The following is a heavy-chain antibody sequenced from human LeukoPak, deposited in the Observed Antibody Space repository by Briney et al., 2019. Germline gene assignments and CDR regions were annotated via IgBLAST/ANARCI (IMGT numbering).Heavy chain of an antibody. J-gene: IGHJ4*02. D-gene: IGHD3-3*01. CDR2: IYYSGST. CDR3: ARAILSGYPDS. CDR1: GGSISSSTYY. Sequence: SETLSLTCTVSGGSISSSTYYWTWIRQPPGKGLEWIGYIYYSGSTNYNPSLKSRVTISLDTSKNQFSLKLSSVTAADTAVYYCARAILSGYPDSWGQGTLVIVFS. V-gene: IGHV4-61*01.